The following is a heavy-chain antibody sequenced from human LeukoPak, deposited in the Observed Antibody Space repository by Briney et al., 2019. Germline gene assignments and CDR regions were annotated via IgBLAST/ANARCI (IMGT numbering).Heavy chain of an antibody. CDR3: TRRGYHDYSGFDY. D-gene: IGHD3-16*01. CDR1: AFTFSSYS. CDR2: ISGNSSDI. J-gene: IGHJ4*02. Sequence: GGSLRLSCAGSAFTFSSYSMNWVRQAPGKGLEWVSSISGNSSDIYYADSVKGRFTISRDNAKNSVYLQMKSLRVEDTAVYYCTRRGYHDYSGFDYWGQGTLVTVSS. V-gene: IGHV3-21*01.